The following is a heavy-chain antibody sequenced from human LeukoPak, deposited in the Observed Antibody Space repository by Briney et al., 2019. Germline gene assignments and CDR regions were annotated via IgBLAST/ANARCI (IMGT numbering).Heavy chain of an antibody. D-gene: IGHD3-22*01. CDR3: AKDPEYYYDSSGSFDY. J-gene: IGHJ4*02. CDR1: GFXVSSNF. CDR2: ISGSGGST. Sequence: GGSLRLSCAASGFXVSSNFISWVRQAPGKGLEWVSAISGSGGSTYYADSVKGRFTISRDNSKNTLYLQMNSLRAEDTAVYYCAKDPEYYYDSSGSFDYWGQGTLVTVSS. V-gene: IGHV3-23*01.